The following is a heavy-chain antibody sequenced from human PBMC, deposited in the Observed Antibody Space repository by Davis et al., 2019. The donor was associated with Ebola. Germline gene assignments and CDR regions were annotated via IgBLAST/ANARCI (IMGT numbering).Heavy chain of an antibody. D-gene: IGHD4/OR15-4a*01. J-gene: IGHJ4*02. CDR3: ARSYGAAPFDY. CDR2: IYYSGST. V-gene: IGHV4-59*08. CDR1: GGSISPYY. Sequence: MPSETLSLTCTLSGGSISPYYWSWIRQPPGKGLEWIGYIYYSGSTKYNLSLKARVAISVDTSKNQFSLKLSSVTAADTAVYYCARSYGAAPFDYWGQGTLVTVSS.